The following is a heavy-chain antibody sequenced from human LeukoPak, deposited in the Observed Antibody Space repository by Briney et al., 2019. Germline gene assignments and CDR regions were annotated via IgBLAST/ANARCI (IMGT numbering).Heavy chain of an antibody. CDR2: IYYSGST. J-gene: IGHJ4*02. Sequence: PSETLSLTCTVSGGSISDYYWSWIRQPPGKGLEWIGYIYYSGSTYYNPSLKSRVTISVDTSKNQFSLKLSSVSAADTAVYYCARRSPQCWGGDCYFDYWGQGTLVTVSS. CDR1: GGSISDYY. D-gene: IGHD2-21*02. CDR3: ARRSPQCWGGDCYFDY. V-gene: IGHV4-59*08.